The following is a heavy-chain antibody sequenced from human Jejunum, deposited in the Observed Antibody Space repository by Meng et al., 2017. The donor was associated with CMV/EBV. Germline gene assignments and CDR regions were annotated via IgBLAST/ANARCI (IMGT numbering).Heavy chain of an antibody. Sequence: EDYGLSWVRQAPGKGLEWVAGINWNGVSTGYADSVKGRFTISRDNAKNSLYLQMNTLRAEDAAFYHCVKDRGAVTGNYYYYAMDVWGQGTTVTVSS. CDR2: INWNGVST. J-gene: IGHJ6*02. CDR1: EDYG. CDR3: VKDRGAVTGNYYYYAMDV. D-gene: IGHD3-16*01. V-gene: IGHV3-20*01.